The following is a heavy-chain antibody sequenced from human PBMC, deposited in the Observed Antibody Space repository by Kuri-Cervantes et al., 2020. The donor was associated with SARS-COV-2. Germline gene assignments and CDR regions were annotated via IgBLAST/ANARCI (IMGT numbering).Heavy chain of an antibody. CDR1: EFIFSSYG. J-gene: IGHJ4*02. Sequence: GESLKISCAASEFIFSSYGMHWLRQAPGKGLEWVAVICYDGSNKYYADPVKGRFTISRDNSKNTLYLQMNSLRAEDTAVYYCARATPYYYDSSGYKGYFDYWGQGTLVTVSS. CDR2: ICYDGSNK. V-gene: IGHV3-33*01. D-gene: IGHD3-22*01. CDR3: ARATPYYYDSSGYKGYFDY.